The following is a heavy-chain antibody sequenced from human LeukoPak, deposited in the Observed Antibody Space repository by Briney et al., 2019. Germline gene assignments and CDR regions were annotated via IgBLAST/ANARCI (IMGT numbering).Heavy chain of an antibody. D-gene: IGHD2-21*02. CDR1: GGSISSGDSY. CDR2: IYYSGGT. Sequence: SQTLSLTCSVPGGSISSGDSYWSWIRQPPGKGLEWIGYIYYSGGTYYNPSLKSRITLSVDTSKNQFSLKLKSVTAADTAVYYCARGHCGGDCYPGYPPKGWFDPWGQGTLVTVSS. CDR3: ARGHCGGDCYPGYPPKGWFDP. V-gene: IGHV4-30-4*01. J-gene: IGHJ5*02.